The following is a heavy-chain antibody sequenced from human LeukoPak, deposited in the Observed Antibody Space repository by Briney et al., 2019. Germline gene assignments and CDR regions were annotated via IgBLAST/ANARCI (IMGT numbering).Heavy chain of an antibody. CDR2: IYYSGRT. CDR1: GGSISKGVYY. J-gene: IGHJ4*02. V-gene: IGHV4-31*01. CDR3: ARDVGDWSYFDY. Sequence: SETLSLTCTASGGSISKGVYYWSWIRQHPGKGLEWIGYIYYSGRTYYNPSLKSQVTISVDTSKNQFSLKLSSVTAADTAVYYCARDVGDWSYFDYWGRGTLVTVSS. D-gene: IGHD1-26*01.